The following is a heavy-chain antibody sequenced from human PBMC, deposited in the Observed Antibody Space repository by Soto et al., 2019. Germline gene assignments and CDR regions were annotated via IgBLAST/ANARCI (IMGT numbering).Heavy chain of an antibody. Sequence: QVQLQESGPGLVKPSQTLSLTCTVSGDSISSGAYYWSWIRQHPGKGLEWIGYIYYDGRTYYNPSLKSRVTMSVDPSKNQFSLKLGSVTAADTAVYYCARVAGPWSYFDWPTFDYWGQGTLVTVSS. CDR1: GDSISSGAYY. CDR3: ARVAGPWSYFDWPTFDY. J-gene: IGHJ4*02. CDR2: IYYDGRT. V-gene: IGHV4-31*03. D-gene: IGHD3-9*01.